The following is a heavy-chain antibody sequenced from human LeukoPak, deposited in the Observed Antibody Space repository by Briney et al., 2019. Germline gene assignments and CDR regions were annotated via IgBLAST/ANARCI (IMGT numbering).Heavy chain of an antibody. CDR2: INSNSGRP. J-gene: IGHJ6*03. Sequence: ASANVSCKASGYTFIGYWMHWVRQAPGQGLEWMGCINSNSGRPKYAQKFQGRVTLTRDTFISTAYMEVASLTSDDTAIYFCARENRGSGTYYGSNYYLDVWGKGTTVTVSS. D-gene: IGHD3-10*01. CDR3: ARENRGSGTYYGSNYYLDV. V-gene: IGHV1-2*02. CDR1: GYTFIGYW.